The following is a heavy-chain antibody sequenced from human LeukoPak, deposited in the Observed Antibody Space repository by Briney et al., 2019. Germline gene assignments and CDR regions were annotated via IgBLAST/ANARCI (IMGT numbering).Heavy chain of an antibody. Sequence: GGSLRLSCAASGFTFSSYGMHWVRQAPGKGLEWVAVIWYGGSNKYYADSVKGRFTISRDNSKNTLYLQMNSLRAEDTAVYYCARDAPLGSGIDYWGQGTLVTVSS. CDR1: GFTFSSYG. CDR2: IWYGGSNK. J-gene: IGHJ4*02. V-gene: IGHV3-33*01. CDR3: ARDAPLGSGIDY. D-gene: IGHD1-26*01.